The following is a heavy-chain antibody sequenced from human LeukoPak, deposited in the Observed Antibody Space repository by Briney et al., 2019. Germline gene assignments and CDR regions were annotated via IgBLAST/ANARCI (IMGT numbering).Heavy chain of an antibody. D-gene: IGHD5-18*01. Sequence: SETLSLTCTVSDGSITAYYWNWIRQSPGKGLEWIGYIDSSGSTVYNPSLESRVTFSIGSPKNHFYLNMTSVTAADTAIYYCARGAALVTHKYFDYWGPGTLVTVSS. CDR2: IDSSGST. CDR1: DGSITAYY. CDR3: ARGAALVTHKYFDY. J-gene: IGHJ4*02. V-gene: IGHV4-59*08.